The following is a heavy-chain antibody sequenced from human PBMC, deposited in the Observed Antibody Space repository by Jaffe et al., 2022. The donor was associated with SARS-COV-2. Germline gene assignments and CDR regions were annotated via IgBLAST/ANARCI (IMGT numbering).Heavy chain of an antibody. V-gene: IGHV3-30*18. J-gene: IGHJ5*02. CDR2: ISYDGSNK. CDR3: AKDLDSSSWDNWFDP. D-gene: IGHD6-13*01. Sequence: QVQLVESGGGVVQPGRSLRLSCAASGFTFSSYGMHWVRQAPGKGLEWVAVISYDGSNKYYADSVKGRFTISRDNSKNTLYLQMNSLRAEDTAVYYCAKDLDSSSWDNWFDPWGQGTLVTVSS. CDR1: GFTFSSYG.